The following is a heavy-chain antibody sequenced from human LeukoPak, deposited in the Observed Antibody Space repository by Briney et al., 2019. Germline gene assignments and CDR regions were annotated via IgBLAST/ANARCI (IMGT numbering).Heavy chain of an antibody. CDR1: GFTFRSYG. Sequence: GGSLRLSCVASGFTFRSYGMHWVRQVPGKGLEGVTFIRHDGSNPYYADSVKGRFTISRDNSKSTLYLEMNSLRAEDTAVYFCAKDGKYCSSTTCYNHYYYYYMDVWGKGTTVTVSS. CDR3: AKDGKYCSSTTCYNHYYYYYMDV. CDR2: IRHDGSNP. J-gene: IGHJ6*03. D-gene: IGHD2-2*02. V-gene: IGHV3-30*02.